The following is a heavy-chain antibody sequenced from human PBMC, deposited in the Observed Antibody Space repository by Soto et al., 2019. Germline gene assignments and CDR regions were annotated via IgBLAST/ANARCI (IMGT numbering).Heavy chain of an antibody. J-gene: IGHJ6*03. CDR2: IYYSGST. D-gene: IGHD5-12*01. CDR3: ARRGAYYSYGPNIVATIGGHYYYMDV. Sequence: SETLSLTCTVSGGSISSYYWSWIRQPPGKGLEWIGYIYYSGSTNYNPSLKSRVTISVDTSKNQFSLKLSSVTAADTAWYYCARRGAYYSYGPNIVATIGGHYYYMDVWGKGTTVTVSS. V-gene: IGHV4-59*08. CDR1: GGSISSYY.